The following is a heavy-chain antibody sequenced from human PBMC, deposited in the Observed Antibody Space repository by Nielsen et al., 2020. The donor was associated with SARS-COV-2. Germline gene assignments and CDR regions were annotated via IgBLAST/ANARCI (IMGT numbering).Heavy chain of an antibody. V-gene: IGHV1-8*01. CDR1: GYTFTSYD. D-gene: IGHD3-16*01. Sequence: ASVKVSCKASGYTFTSYDINWVRQATGQGLEWMGWMNPNSGNIGYAQKFQGRVTMTRDTSASTAYMELSSLRSEDTAVYYCARDDPGALGYWGQGTLVTVSS. J-gene: IGHJ4*02. CDR2: MNPNSGNI. CDR3: ARDDPGALGY.